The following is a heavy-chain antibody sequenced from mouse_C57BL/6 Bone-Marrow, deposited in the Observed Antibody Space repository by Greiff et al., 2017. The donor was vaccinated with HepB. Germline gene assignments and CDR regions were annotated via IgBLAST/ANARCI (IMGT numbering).Heavy chain of an antibody. CDR2: IYPRSGNT. CDR3: ARSGYGSRNWYFDV. Sequence: QVQLQQSGAELARPGASVKLSCKASGYTFTSYGISWVKQRTGQGLEWIGEIYPRSGNTYYNEKFKGKATLTADKSYSTAYMELRSLTSEDSAVYFCARSGYGSRNWYFDVWGTGTTVTVSS. V-gene: IGHV1-81*01. CDR1: GYTFTSYG. J-gene: IGHJ1*03. D-gene: IGHD1-1*01.